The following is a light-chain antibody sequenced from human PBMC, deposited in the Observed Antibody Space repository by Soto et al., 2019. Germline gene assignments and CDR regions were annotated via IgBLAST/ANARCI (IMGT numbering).Light chain of an antibody. Sequence: TQSQDSLSLSPAGTTTLSCRSSRSFSTSYLAWYQQKPGQAPRLLIYAASARATGVPARFSGSGSGTDFTLTISSLQPEDFATYFCQHGYSTPLTFGGGTKVDIK. CDR2: AAS. CDR1: RSFSTSY. V-gene: IGKV3D-7*01. J-gene: IGKJ4*01. CDR3: QHGYSTPLT.